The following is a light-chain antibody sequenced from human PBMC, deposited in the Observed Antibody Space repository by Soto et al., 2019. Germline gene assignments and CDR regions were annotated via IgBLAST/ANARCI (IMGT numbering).Light chain of an antibody. J-gene: IGKJ5*01. Sequence: EIVMTQSPATLSVSPGERATLSCRASQSVSSYLAWYQQKPGQAPRLLIYDASNRATGIPARFSGSGSGTDFTLTISSLEPEDFAVYYCQQRSNWPPITLGQGTRLENK. CDR3: QQRSNWPPIT. V-gene: IGKV3-11*01. CDR2: DAS. CDR1: QSVSSY.